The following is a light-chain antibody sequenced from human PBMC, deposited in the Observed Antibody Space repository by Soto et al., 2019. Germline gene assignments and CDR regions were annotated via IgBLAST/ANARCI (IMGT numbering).Light chain of an antibody. V-gene: IGLV2-14*03. CDR1: TSDIGRFNY. Sequence: QSVLTQPASVSGSPGQAITISCTGTTSDIGRFNYVSWYQHHPGKAHKLMIYDVSNRPSGVSNRFSGSKSGNTASLIISGLQAEDEADYYCSSYTSSSTDVFGTGTKVTV. J-gene: IGLJ1*01. CDR2: DVS. CDR3: SSYTSSSTDV.